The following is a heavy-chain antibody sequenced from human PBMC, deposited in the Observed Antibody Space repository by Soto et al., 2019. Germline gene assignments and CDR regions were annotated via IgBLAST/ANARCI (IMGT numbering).Heavy chain of an antibody. CDR2: IYPGDSDT. CDR3: ARQDYQFDSYSFGY. D-gene: IGHD3-10*01. V-gene: IGHV5-51*01. CDR1: GYSFTTYW. J-gene: IGHJ4*02. Sequence: PGESLKISCKASGYSFTTYWIGWVRQMPGKGLEWMGIIYPGDSDTRFSPSFQGQVTISVDKSIHTAYLQWSSLKASDSAMYYCARQDYQFDSYSFGYWGQGTLVTVSS.